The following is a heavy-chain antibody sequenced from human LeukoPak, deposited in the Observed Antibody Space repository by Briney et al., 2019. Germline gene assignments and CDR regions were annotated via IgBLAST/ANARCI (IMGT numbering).Heavy chain of an antibody. V-gene: IGHV3-23*01. D-gene: IGHD4-23*01. CDR1: GFTFSSYA. J-gene: IGHJ4*02. Sequence: PGGSLRLSCAASGFTFSSYAMSWVRQAPGKGLEWVSAISGSGGSTYYADSVKGRFTISRDNSKNTVYLQMNSLRVEDTAIYYCARDARGNLDYWGQGTLVTVSS. CDR2: ISGSGGST. CDR3: ARDARGNLDY.